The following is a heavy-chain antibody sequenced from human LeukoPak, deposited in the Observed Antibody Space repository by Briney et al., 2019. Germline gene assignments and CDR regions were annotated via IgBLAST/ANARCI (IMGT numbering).Heavy chain of an antibody. Sequence: SVKVSCKASGGTFSSYAISWVRQAPGQGLEWMGGITPMFGTANYAQKFQGRVTITADESTSTAYMELSSLRSEDTAVYYCVRDGSYYDSSGYYYLYWGQGTLVTVSS. V-gene: IGHV1-69*01. D-gene: IGHD3-22*01. CDR3: VRDGSYYDSSGYYYLY. CDR2: ITPMFGTA. J-gene: IGHJ4*02. CDR1: GGTFSSYA.